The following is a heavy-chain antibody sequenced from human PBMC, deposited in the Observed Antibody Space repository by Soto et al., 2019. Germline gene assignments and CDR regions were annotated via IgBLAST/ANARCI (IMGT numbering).Heavy chain of an antibody. D-gene: IGHD6-13*01. CDR3: ARGALYSSSWYIGGSYYYCGMDV. V-gene: IGHV6-1*01. J-gene: IGHJ6*02. Sequence: QALSLTSAISGDSVSSNSAACNLIRHSPSRGLEWLGRTYYRSKWYNDYAVSVKSRITINPDTSKNQFSLQLNSVTPEDTAVYYCARGALYSSSWYIGGSYYYCGMDVWGQGTTVTVSS. CDR1: GDSVSSNSAA. CDR2: TYYRSKWYN.